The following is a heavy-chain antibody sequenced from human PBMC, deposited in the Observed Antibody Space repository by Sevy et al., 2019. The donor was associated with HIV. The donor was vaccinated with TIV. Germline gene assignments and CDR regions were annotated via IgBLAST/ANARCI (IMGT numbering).Heavy chain of an antibody. V-gene: IGHV3-23*01. D-gene: IGHD6-25*01. CDR1: GFTFRTYA. J-gene: IGHJ4*02. CDR2: ISGSDST. CDR3: ASDRSGFGCFDS. Sequence: GGSLRLSCTASGFTFRTYAMSWVRQAPGKGLDWVSGKGLEWVSAISGSDSTYYADSVKGRFTISRDNSKNTLYLQMNGLRAEDTAVYFCASDRSGFGCFDSWGQGTLVTVSS.